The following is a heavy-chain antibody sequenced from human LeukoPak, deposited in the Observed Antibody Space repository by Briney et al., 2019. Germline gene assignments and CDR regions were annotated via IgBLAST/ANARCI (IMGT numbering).Heavy chain of an antibody. J-gene: IGHJ5*02. Sequence: SVKVSCKASGYTFTSYGISWVRQAPGQGLEWMGGIIPIFGTANYAQKFQGRVTITTDESTSTAYMELSSLRSEDTAVYYCARDVPLDPWGQGTLVTVSS. CDR2: IIPIFGTA. CDR1: GYTFTSYG. D-gene: IGHD3-10*02. V-gene: IGHV1-69*05. CDR3: ARDVPLDP.